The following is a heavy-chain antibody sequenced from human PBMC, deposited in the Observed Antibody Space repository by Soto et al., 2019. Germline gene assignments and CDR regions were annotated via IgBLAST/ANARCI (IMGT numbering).Heavy chain of an antibody. V-gene: IGHV3-30*03. D-gene: IGHD2-8*02. Sequence: QVKLVESGGGVVQPGTSLRLSCTASGFDFSNSGIQWVRQTPGKGLEWVALISFDGDKYYVDSVKGRFTISRDNPTNTVYLQMNRLGPGDTGVYYCARDYARGWCQFWGQGTLVTVSS. CDR1: GFDFSNSG. J-gene: IGHJ4*02. CDR3: ARDYARGWCQF. CDR2: ISFDGDK.